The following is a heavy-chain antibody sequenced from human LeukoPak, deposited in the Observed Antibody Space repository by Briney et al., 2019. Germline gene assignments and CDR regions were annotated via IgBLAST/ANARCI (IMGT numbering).Heavy chain of an antibody. CDR3: AGGAGFLIDN. CDR1: GFTFSNYW. D-gene: IGHD2/OR15-2a*01. V-gene: IGHV3-7*01. CDR2: IKKDGSEK. Sequence: PGGSLRLSCAASGFTFSNYWMNWVRQAPGKGPEWVAIIKKDGSEKYYVDSVKGRFTISRDNAKNSLYLQMNSLRADDTAVYFCAGGAGFLIDNWGQGALVTVSS. J-gene: IGHJ4*02.